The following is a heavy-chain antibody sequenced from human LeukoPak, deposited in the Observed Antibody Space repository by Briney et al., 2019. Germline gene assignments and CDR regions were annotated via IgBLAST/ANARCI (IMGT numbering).Heavy chain of an antibody. CDR3: ARVPFIVAAGTNWFDP. D-gene: IGHD6-13*01. J-gene: IGHJ5*02. V-gene: IGHV4-38-2*01. Sequence: PSETLSLTCAVSGYSISSGYYWGWIRQPPGKGLEWIGSIYHSGSTYYNPSLKSRVTISVDTSKNQFSLKLSSVTAADTAVYHCARVPFIVAAGTNWFDPWGQGTLVTVSS. CDR1: GYSISSGYY. CDR2: IYHSGST.